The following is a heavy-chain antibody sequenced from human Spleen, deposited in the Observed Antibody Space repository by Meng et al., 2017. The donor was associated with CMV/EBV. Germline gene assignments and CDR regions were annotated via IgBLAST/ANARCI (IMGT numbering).Heavy chain of an antibody. CDR2: VWSDGNNR. CDR1: FSNYA. V-gene: IGHV3-33*01. Sequence: FSNYAFHWVRQAPGKGLDWVAVVWSDGNNRFYGDSVKGRFSISRDNSKNILYLQMNGLRAEDTAVYYCARDPDYSDASGYYPGPLDYWGQGTLVTVSS. J-gene: IGHJ4*02. D-gene: IGHD3-22*01. CDR3: ARDPDYSDASGYYPGPLDY.